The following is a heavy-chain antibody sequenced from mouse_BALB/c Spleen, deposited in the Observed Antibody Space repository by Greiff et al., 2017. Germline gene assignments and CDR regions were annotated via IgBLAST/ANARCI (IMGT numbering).Heavy chain of an antibody. V-gene: IGHV5-12-2*01. CDR1: GFTFSSYT. D-gene: IGHD1-2*01. CDR3: ATTATKGYFDY. J-gene: IGHJ2*01. Sequence: EVKLVESGGGLVQPGGSLKLSCAASGFTFSSYTMSWVRQTPEKRLEWVAYISNGGGSTYYPDTVKGRFTISRDNAKNTLYLQMSSLKSEDTAMYYCATTATKGYFDYWGQGTTLTVSS. CDR2: ISNGGGST.